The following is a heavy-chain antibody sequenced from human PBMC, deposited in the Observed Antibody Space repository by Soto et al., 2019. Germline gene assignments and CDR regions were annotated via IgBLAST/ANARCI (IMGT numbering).Heavy chain of an antibody. J-gene: IGHJ6*02. D-gene: IGHD1-26*01. CDR2: LRYDGCNQ. CDR1: GFTFSTYG. V-gene: IGHV3-33*01. CDR3: ARDFPAGATCSSPSYYAMDV. Sequence: GGSLRRSWAASGFTFSTYGMHWVRQDPRKGLEWVAGLRYDGCNQDYADSVKGHFTISRDNSTNTLNMKMDSLRADDTTAYYFARDFPAGATCSSPSYYAMDVRGQGTTVAVSS.